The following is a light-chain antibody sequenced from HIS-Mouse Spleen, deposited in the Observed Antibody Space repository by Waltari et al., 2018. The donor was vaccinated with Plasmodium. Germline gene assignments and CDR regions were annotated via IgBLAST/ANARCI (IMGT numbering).Light chain of an antibody. CDR2: RDS. J-gene: IGLJ2*01. V-gene: IGLV3-9*01. Sequence: SYELTQPLSVSVALGQTARITCGGNNIGSKNVHWYQQKPGQAPVLVIDRDSNRPCGIPERFSGSNSGNTATLTISRAQAGDEADYYCQVWDSSTVVFGGGTKLTVL. CDR1: NIGSKN. CDR3: QVWDSSTVV.